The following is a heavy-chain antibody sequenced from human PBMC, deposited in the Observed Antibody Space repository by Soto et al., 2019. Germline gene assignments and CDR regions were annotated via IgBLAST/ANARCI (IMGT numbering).Heavy chain of an antibody. CDR3: ARPGDCSSIGCNSPYDV. V-gene: IGHV3-64*01. Sequence: GGSLRLSCAATGFTFSSSAMHWVRQAPGKGLEFVSSISDDGGRTNYANSVKGRFTISRDNSKNTLYLQMGSLRPEDLAVYYCARPGDCSSIGCNSPYDVWGQGAPVTVSS. D-gene: IGHD2-2*01. J-gene: IGHJ3*01. CDR1: GFTFSSSA. CDR2: ISDDGGRT.